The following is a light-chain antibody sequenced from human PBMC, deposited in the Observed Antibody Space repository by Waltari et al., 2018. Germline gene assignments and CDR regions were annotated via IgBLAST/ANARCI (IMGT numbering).Light chain of an antibody. CDR2: EAS. CDR1: QSIGGW. Sequence: CRASQSIGGWLAWYQQKPGKAPELLIYEASSLQSGVPSRFSCSGSGTEFILTIGSLQPDDFATYYCQQYHSYPRTFGQGTKVEI. J-gene: IGKJ1*01. CDR3: QQYHSYPRT. V-gene: IGKV1-5*03.